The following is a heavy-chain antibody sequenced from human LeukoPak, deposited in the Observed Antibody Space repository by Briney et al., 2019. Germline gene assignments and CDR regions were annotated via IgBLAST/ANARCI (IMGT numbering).Heavy chain of an antibody. CDR2: IKSTTAGGTT. CDR3: TTESPHFDY. CDR1: GFTFSNAW. V-gene: IGHV3-15*01. Sequence: PGGSLRLSCEASGFTFSNAWMCWVRQAPWKRLDRVGRIKSTTAGGTTDYAAPVKGRFTISRDDSKNTLYLQMESLKTEDTAVYYCTTESPHFDYWGQGTLVTVSS. J-gene: IGHJ4*02.